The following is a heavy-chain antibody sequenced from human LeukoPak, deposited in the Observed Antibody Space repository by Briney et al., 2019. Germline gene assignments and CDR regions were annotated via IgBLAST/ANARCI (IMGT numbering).Heavy chain of an antibody. CDR3: ARDYSGDEDFDY. CDR2: IDSGGGKI. Sequence: GGSLRLSCIASGFTFSSYEMNWVRQAPGKGLERISFIDSGGGKILYADSVKGRFTTSRDDAKSSLHLEMNSLRAEDTAIYYCARDYSGDEDFDYWGQGTLVTVSS. D-gene: IGHD5-12*01. J-gene: IGHJ4*02. V-gene: IGHV3-48*03. CDR1: GFTFSSYE.